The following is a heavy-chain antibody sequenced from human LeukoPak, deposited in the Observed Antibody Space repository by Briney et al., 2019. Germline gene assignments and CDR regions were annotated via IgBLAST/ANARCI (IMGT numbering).Heavy chain of an antibody. CDR3: ARELRTGVGATDY. CDR1: GYTFTSYY. Sequence: ASVKVSCKASGYTFTSYYMHRVRQAPGQGLEWVGIINPRGDGTNYAQKFQGRVTMTRDTSTSTVYMELSSLRSEDTAVYFCARELRTGVGATDYWGQGTLVTVSS. D-gene: IGHD1-26*01. CDR2: INPRGDGT. V-gene: IGHV1-46*01. J-gene: IGHJ4*02.